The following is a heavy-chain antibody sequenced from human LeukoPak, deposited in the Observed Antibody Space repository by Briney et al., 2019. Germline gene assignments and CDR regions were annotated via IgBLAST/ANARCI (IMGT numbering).Heavy chain of an antibody. D-gene: IGHD3-3*01. V-gene: IGHV3-11*01. J-gene: IGHJ5*02. CDR1: GFSFSNYY. CDR3: AAFVSTFDP. Sequence: GGSLRLSCAASGFSFSNYYMSWFRQAPGKGLEWVSYISETGDTTYYADSVKGWFTISRDNAKKSLFLQMNDLRADDTALYYCAAFVSTFDPWGQGTQVIVSS. CDR2: ISETGDTT.